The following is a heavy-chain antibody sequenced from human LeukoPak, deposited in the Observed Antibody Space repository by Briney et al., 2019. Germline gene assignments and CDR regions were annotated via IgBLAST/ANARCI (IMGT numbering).Heavy chain of an antibody. V-gene: IGHV3-11*04. CDR1: GFTFSDYY. CDR3: ARDRGAVTDVFDY. Sequence: PGGSLRLSCVASGFTFSDYYMSWIRQAPGKGLALVSYIRSSGTTIHYADSVKGRFTISRDNAKNSLYLQMNSLRAEDTAVYYCARDRGAVTDVFDYWGQGTLVTVSS. J-gene: IGHJ4*02. D-gene: IGHD6-19*01. CDR2: IRSSGTTI.